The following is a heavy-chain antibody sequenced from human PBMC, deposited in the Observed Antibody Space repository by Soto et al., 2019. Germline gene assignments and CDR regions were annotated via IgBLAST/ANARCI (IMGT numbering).Heavy chain of an antibody. CDR2: ISAYNGNT. Sequence: QVQLVQSGAEVKKPGASVKVSCKASGYTFTSYGISWVRQAPGQGLEWMGWISAYNGNTNYAQKLQGRVTMTTDTSTSTAYMELRSLRSDDTAVYYCARDRGGNWEYDYGDYENTNAQAFDYWGQGTLVTVSS. CDR3: ARDRGGNWEYDYGDYENTNAQAFDY. V-gene: IGHV1-18*01. D-gene: IGHD4-17*01. CDR1: GYTFTSYG. J-gene: IGHJ4*02.